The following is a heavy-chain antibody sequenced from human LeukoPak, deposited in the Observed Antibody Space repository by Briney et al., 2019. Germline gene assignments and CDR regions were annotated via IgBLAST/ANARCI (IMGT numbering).Heavy chain of an antibody. CDR3: AKYLRGYCTNGICYPRYYYYGMDV. V-gene: IGHV3-23*01. CDR2: ISSSGGNT. CDR1: GFTFSNYA. D-gene: IGHD2-8*01. Sequence: GGSLRLSCAASGFTFSNYAMRWVRQAPGKGLEWVSGISSSGGNTYYADSVKGRFTISRDNSKNTLYLQMNSLRAEETAVYYRAKYLRGYCTNGICYPRYYYYGMDVWGQGTTVTVSS. J-gene: IGHJ6*02.